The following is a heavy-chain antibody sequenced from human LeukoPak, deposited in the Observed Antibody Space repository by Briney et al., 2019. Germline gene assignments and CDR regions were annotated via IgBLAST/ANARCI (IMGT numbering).Heavy chain of an antibody. D-gene: IGHD1-26*01. CDR1: GFTCSSYS. J-gene: IGHJ4*02. Sequence: PGGSLRLSCAASGFTCSSYSMNWVRQAPGKGLEWVSSISSSSSYIYYADSVKGRFTISRDNAKNSLYLQMNSLRAEDTAVYYCASFYSGSYRDFDYWGQGTLVTVSS. V-gene: IGHV3-21*01. CDR2: ISSSSSYI. CDR3: ASFYSGSYRDFDY.